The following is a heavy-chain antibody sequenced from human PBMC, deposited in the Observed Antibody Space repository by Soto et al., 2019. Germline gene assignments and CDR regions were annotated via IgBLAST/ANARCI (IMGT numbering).Heavy chain of an antibody. CDR1: GYTFTSYA. CDR3: ARVVGGIPVAGSWNWFDP. J-gene: IGHJ5*02. V-gene: IGHV1-18*04. CDR2: ISTYNGNT. D-gene: IGHD6-19*01. Sequence: ASVKVSCKASGYTFTSYALSWVRHAPGQGLEWMGWISTYNGNTNYAQNLRGRVTMTTDISTNTAYMELRSLRSDDTAVYYCARVVGGIPVAGSWNWFDPWGQGTLVTVS.